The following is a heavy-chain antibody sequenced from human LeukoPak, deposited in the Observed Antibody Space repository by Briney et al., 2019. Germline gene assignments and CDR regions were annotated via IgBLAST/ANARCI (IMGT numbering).Heavy chain of an antibody. D-gene: IGHD3-10*01. CDR1: GFTFSSYE. V-gene: IGHV3-48*03. J-gene: IGHJ4*02. Sequence: GGSLRLSCAASGFTFSSYEMNWVRQAPGKGLEWVSYISSSGSTIYYADSVKGRFTISRDNAKNSLYLQMNSLRAEDTAVYYCAGHLWFGELLGWGQGTLVTVSS. CDR3: AGHLWFGELLG. CDR2: ISSSGSTI.